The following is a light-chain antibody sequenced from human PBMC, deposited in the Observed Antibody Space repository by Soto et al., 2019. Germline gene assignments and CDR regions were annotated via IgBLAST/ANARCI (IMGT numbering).Light chain of an antibody. V-gene: IGKV1-5*01. CDR3: LNYNSAPFT. Sequence: DIQMTQSPSTLSASVGDRVTITCRASQSISSWLAWYQQKPGKAPKLLIYDASSLESGVPSRFSGSGSGTEFTLTISSLQPDDVATYYCLNYNSAPFTFGQGTRLEIK. CDR2: DAS. CDR1: QSISSW. J-gene: IGKJ5*01.